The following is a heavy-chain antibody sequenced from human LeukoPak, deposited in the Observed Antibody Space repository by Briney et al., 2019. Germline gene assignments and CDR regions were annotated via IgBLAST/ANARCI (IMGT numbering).Heavy chain of an antibody. CDR2: ISYDGSNK. J-gene: IGHJ4*02. CDR3: ARNTYCGGDCYWFDY. CDR1: GFTFSSYA. D-gene: IGHD2-21*02. Sequence: PGMSLRLSCAASGFTFSSYAMHWVRQAPGKGLEWVAVISYDGSNKYYADSVKGRFTISRDNSKNTLYLQMNSLRAEDTAVYYCARNTYCGGDCYWFDYWGQGTLVIVSS. V-gene: IGHV3-30*04.